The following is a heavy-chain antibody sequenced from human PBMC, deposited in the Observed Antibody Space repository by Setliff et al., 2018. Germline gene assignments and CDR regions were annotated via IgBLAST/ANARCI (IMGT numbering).Heavy chain of an antibody. CDR3: AREGGSSGYCGYFDY. D-gene: IGHD3-22*01. J-gene: IGHJ4*02. CDR1: GFT. Sequence: GGSLRLSCAAFGFTVHWVRQAPGKGLEWVSAISSDGISKYYAESVKGRFTIFRDNSKNTVYLQMDSLTADDTAVYYCAREGGSSGYCGYFDYWGQGTLVTVSS. CDR2: ISSDGISK. V-gene: IGHV3-30*01.